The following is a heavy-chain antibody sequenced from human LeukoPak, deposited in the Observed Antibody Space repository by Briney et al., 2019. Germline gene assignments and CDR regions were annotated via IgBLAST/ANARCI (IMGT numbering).Heavy chain of an antibody. CDR3: ARDDSSWYFRFDY. CDR1: GFTFSAYR. CDR2: ISSTSSYI. J-gene: IGHJ4*02. V-gene: IGHV3-21*01. D-gene: IGHD6-13*01. Sequence: PGGSLRLSCAVSGFTFSAYRMNWVRQAPGKGLEWVSSISSTSSYIYYADSLKGRFTISRDNAKSSLYLQMHSLRAEDTAVYYCARDDSSWYFRFDYWGQGTLVTVSS.